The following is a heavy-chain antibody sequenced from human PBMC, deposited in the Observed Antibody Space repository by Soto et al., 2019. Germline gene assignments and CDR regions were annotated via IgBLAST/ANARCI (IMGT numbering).Heavy chain of an antibody. Sequence: QVQLVQSGAEVKEPGASVRVSCKASGYTFINYDISWVRQATGQGLEWMGWMNLGSGKTVYANKFQGRVTMARAGPTSTAHRDPSSLTSEATAVYYCASMASFGTLNWCDPYGQGALVTVA. V-gene: IGHV1-8*02. CDR3: ASMASFGTLNWCDP. CDR2: MNLGSGKT. CDR1: GYTFINYD. D-gene: IGHD3-16*01. J-gene: IGHJ5*02.